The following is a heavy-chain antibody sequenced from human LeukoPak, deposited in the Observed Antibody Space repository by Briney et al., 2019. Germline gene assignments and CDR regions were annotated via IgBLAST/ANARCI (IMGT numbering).Heavy chain of an antibody. D-gene: IGHD3-22*01. CDR1: GYTFTSYY. J-gene: IGHJ4*02. CDR3: ARDYDSSGYLVSGDY. Sequence: GASVKVSCKASGYTFTSYYMHWVRQAPGQGLEWMGIINPSGGGTSYAQKFQGRVTMTRDMSTSTVYMELSSLRSEDTAVYYCARDYDSSGYLVSGDYWGQGTLATVSS. V-gene: IGHV1-46*01. CDR2: INPSGGGT.